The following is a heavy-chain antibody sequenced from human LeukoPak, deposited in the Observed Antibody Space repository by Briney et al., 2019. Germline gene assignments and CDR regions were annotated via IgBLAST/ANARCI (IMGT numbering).Heavy chain of an antibody. D-gene: IGHD3-10*01. CDR3: SRATFTNTWYGGY. V-gene: IGHV3-49*04. CDR2: ITSKSYGGTT. CDR1: GFLFSDYD. Sequence: GGSVRLLCTTCGFLFSDYDIRWVRQATGEAVEWVGFITSKSYGGTTEYAADVIGRFIITREDYKSIAYLQMNSLKTEDAAVYYCSRATFTNTWYGGYWGQGTMVTVSS. J-gene: IGHJ4*02.